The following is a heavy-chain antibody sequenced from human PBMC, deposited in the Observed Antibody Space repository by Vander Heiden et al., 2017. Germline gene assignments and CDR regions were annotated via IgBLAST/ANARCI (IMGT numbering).Heavy chain of an antibody. CDR1: GFTFSIYG. CDR3: AKESYGAPHGDY. Sequence: QVQLVESGWGLVQPGRSLILSCAASGFTFSIYGMPCVPQAPGKGLEWVAVIADDGSNKYYADSVKGRFNISRDNSKNTLYLQRISLRAEDTAGEDCAKESYGAPHGDYWGQGTRGNVAS. D-gene: IGHD4-17*01. J-gene: IGHJ4*02. CDR2: IADDGSNK. V-gene: IGHV3-30*18.